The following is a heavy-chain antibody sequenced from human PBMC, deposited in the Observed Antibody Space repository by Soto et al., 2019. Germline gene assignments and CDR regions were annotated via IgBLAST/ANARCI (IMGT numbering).Heavy chain of an antibody. CDR1: GFTFSSYA. V-gene: IGHV3-30-3*01. CDR3: AREDSSGYPAFDI. D-gene: IGHD3-22*01. CDR2: ISYDGSNK. J-gene: IGHJ3*02. Sequence: QVQLVESGGGVVQPGRSLRLSCAASGFTFSSYAMHWVRQAPGKGLEWVAVISYDGSNKYYADSVKGRFTISRDNPKNTLYLQMNSLRAEDTAVYYCAREDSSGYPAFDIWGQGTMVTVSS.